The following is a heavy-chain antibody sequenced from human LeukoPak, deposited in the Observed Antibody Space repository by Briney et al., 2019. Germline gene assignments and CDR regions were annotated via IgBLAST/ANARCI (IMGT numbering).Heavy chain of an antibody. CDR1: GGTFSSYA. CDR3: ARGRSPPYSSTSCYASYYYYYYMDV. J-gene: IGHJ6*03. V-gene: IGHV1-8*02. Sequence: ASVKVSCKASGGTFSSYAISWVRQAPGQGVEWMGWMNPNSGNTGYAQKFQGRVTMTRNTSISTAYMELSSLRSEDTAVYYCARGRSPPYSSTSCYASYYYYYYMDVWGKGTTVTVSS. CDR2: MNPNSGNT. D-gene: IGHD2-2*01.